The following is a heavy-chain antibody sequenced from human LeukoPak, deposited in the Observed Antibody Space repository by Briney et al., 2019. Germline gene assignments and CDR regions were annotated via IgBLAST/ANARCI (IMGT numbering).Heavy chain of an antibody. J-gene: IGHJ4*02. Sequence: GASVKVSCKASGYTFTGYYMHWVRQAPGQGLEWMGWISPNSGGTNYAQKFQGRVTMTRDTSISTAYMELSRLRSDDTAVYYCARGNYYDSSGYYANFDYWGQGTLVTVSS. V-gene: IGHV1-2*02. CDR2: ISPNSGGT. D-gene: IGHD3-22*01. CDR3: ARGNYYDSSGYYANFDY. CDR1: GYTFTGYY.